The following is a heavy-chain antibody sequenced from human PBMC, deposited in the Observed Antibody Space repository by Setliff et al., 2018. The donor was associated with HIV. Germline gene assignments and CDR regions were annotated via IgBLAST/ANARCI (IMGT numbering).Heavy chain of an antibody. J-gene: IGHJ1*01. CDR1: GGSISSGGYY. D-gene: IGHD2-15*01. CDR2: IYYSGST. Sequence: SETLSLTCTVSGGSISSGGYYWSWIRQHPGKGLEWIGYIYYSGSTYYNPSLKSRVTISVDTSKNQFSLKLSSVTAADTAVYYCARGGYCSGGSCYYTEYFQHWGQGTPVTVSS. V-gene: IGHV4-31*03. CDR3: ARGGYCSGGSCYYTEYFQH.